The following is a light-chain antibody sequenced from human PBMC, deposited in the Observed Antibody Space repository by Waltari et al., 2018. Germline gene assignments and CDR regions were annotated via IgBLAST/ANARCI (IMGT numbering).Light chain of an antibody. V-gene: IGKV3-15*01. CDR1: PSVNKY. CDR3: QQYYEWPRT. Sequence: IVMTQSPATLSVSPGERATLSCRASPSVNKYLAWYQHKPGQAPRLLVYLASTRATGIPARFSGSGSGTEFSLTINSLQSEDLAVYYCQQYYEWPRTFGRGTKEEI. J-gene: IGKJ1*01. CDR2: LAS.